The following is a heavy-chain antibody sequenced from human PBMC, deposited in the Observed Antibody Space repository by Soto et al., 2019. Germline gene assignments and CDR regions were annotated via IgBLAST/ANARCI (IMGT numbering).Heavy chain of an antibody. V-gene: IGHV2-5*02. CDR2: IYWDDDK. CDR1: GFSLSTSGVG. Sequence: QITLKESGPTLVKPTQTLTLTCTFSGFSLSTSGVGVGWIRQPPGKALEWLALIYWDDDKRYSPSLKSRFTITKNSSNNQAARSVTNMHPMITATYYCTNRRGRPQLFPCDYWGQGTLVTVSS. D-gene: IGHD3-10*02. J-gene: IGHJ4*02. CDR3: TNRRGRPQLFPCDY.